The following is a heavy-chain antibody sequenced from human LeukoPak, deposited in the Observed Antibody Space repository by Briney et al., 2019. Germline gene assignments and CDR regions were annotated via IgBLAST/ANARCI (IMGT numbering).Heavy chain of an antibody. CDR3: ARSYYYDYRQIDY. CDR1: GDSISTSSYY. Sequence: SETLSLTCTVSGDSISTSSYYWGWIRQPPGKGLEWLGSIYYSGSTYYNPSLKSRVTISVATSKNQFSLNLYSVTAADTAVFYCARSYYYDYRQIDYWGQGTLVTVSS. CDR2: IYYSGST. V-gene: IGHV4-39*01. D-gene: IGHD3-22*01. J-gene: IGHJ4*02.